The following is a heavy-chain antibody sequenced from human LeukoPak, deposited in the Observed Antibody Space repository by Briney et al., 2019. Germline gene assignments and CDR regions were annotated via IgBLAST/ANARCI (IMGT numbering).Heavy chain of an antibody. CDR1: GGSISSGGYY. J-gene: IGHJ4*02. D-gene: IGHD2-2*01. CDR3: ARVQLGMHYFDY. Sequence: SQTLSLTCTVSGGSISSGGYYWSWIRQHPGKGLEWIGYIYYSGSTYYNPSLKSRVTISVDTSKNRFSLKLSSVTAADTAVYYCARVQLGMHYFDYWGQGTLVTVSS. CDR2: IYYSGST. V-gene: IGHV4-31*03.